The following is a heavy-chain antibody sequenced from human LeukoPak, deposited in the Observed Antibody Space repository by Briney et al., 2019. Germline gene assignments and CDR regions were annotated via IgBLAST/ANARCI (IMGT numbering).Heavy chain of an antibody. CDR2: IYYSGST. CDR3: ARDGNPFDY. D-gene: IGHD1-14*01. CDR1: GGSISSYY. V-gene: IGHV4-59*01. J-gene: IGHJ4*02. Sequence: SETLSLTCTVSGGSISSYYWSWIRQPPGKGLEWIGYIYYSGSTNYNPSLKSRVTISVDTSKNQFSLKLSSVTAADTAVYYCARDGNPFDYWGQGTLVTVAS.